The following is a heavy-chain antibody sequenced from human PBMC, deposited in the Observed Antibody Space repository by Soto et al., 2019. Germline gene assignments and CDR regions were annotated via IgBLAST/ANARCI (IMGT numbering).Heavy chain of an antibody. D-gene: IGHD3-10*01. V-gene: IGHV3-23*01. CDR1: GFTFSSYA. J-gene: IGHJ4*02. CDR2: ISGSGGST. Sequence: EVQLLESGGGLGQPGGSLRLSCAASGFTFSSYAMSWVRQAPGKGLEWVSAISGSGGSTYYADSVKGRFTISRDNSKNTLYLQMNSLRAEHTAVYYCPKGAYGSGSYLPPTYDYWGQGTLVTVSS. CDR3: PKGAYGSGSYLPPTYDY.